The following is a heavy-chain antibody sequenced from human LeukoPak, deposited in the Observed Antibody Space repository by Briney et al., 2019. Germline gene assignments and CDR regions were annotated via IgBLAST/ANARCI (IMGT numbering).Heavy chain of an antibody. CDR2: IIPIFGTA. CDR3: ATNRGVYDSSGTDY. Sequence: SVTVSCKASGGTFSSYAISWVRQAPGQGLEWMGGIIPIFGTANYAQKFQGRVTITADESTSTAYMELSSLRSEDTAVYYCATNRGVYDSSGTDYWGQGTLVTVSS. J-gene: IGHJ4*02. D-gene: IGHD3-22*01. V-gene: IGHV1-69*13. CDR1: GGTFSSYA.